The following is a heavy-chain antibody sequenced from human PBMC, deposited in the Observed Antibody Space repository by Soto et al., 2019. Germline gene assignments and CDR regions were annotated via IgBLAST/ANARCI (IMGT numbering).Heavy chain of an antibody. Sequence: PSVKVSCKASGGTFSSYAISWVRQAPGQGLEWMGGIIPIFGTANYAQKFQGRVTITADESTSTAYMELSSLRSEDTAVYYCARDGDYVWGSYRYKVFDYWGQGNLVTVSS. CDR1: GGTFSSYA. CDR2: IIPIFGTA. V-gene: IGHV1-69*13. D-gene: IGHD3-16*02. J-gene: IGHJ4*02. CDR3: ARDGDYVWGSYRYKVFDY.